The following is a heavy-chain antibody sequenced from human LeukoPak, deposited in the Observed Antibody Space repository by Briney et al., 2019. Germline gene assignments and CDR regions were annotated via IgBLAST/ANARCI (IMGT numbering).Heavy chain of an antibody. J-gene: IGHJ4*02. CDR3: ARDGGSGWFKIDN. V-gene: IGHV3-53*01. CDR2: IYSGGYT. CDR1: GLALSSIY. Sequence: PGGSLRLSCTSSGLALSSIYVTWVRQAPGKGLEWLSVIYSGGYTYYADSVKGRFTISRDNSKNTVFLQMTSLRVEDTAVYYCARDGGSGWFKIDNWGQGTLVTVSS. D-gene: IGHD6-19*01.